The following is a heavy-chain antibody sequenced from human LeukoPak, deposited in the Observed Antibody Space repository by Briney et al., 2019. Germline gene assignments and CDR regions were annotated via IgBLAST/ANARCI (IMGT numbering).Heavy chain of an antibody. D-gene: IGHD2-15*01. CDR1: GIPFTRNG. CDR3: AREAGTVVIGRFDP. Sequence: PGGSLRLSCAASGIPFTRNGTHWVRQAPGKGLEWVAFIQYDAINIKYGDSVKGRFTISRDNSKNTLYLQMNSLTPEDTAVYYCAREAGTVVIGRFDPWGQGTLVTVSS. V-gene: IGHV3-30*02. CDR2: IQYDAINI. J-gene: IGHJ5*02.